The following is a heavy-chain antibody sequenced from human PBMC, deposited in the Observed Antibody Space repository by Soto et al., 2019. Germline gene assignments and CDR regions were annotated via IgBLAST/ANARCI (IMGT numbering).Heavy chain of an antibody. Sequence: SATLSLTCTVSGGSISSSSYYWGWIRQPPGKGLEWIGSIYYSGSTYYNPSLKRRCTISVATHKNHFPLKLSSVTAADTAVYYCARPDYGDFLPAYWGQGTLVTVSS. V-gene: IGHV4-39*01. CDR1: GGSISSSSYY. D-gene: IGHD4-17*01. CDR3: ARPDYGDFLPAY. J-gene: IGHJ4*02. CDR2: IYYSGST.